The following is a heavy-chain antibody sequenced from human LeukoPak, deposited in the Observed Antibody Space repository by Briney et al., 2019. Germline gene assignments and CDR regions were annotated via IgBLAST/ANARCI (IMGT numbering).Heavy chain of an antibody. CDR1: GGSFSGYY. V-gene: IGHV4-34*01. J-gene: IGHJ6*03. Sequence: PSETLSLTCAVYGGSFSGYYWSWLLQPPGKGLEWTREINHSGSTNYNPSLKSRVTISVDTSKNQFSLKLSSVTAADTAVYYCARGFRYSSSWALEGYYYYMDVWGKGTTVTVSS. CDR3: ARGFRYSSSWALEGYYYYMDV. CDR2: INHSGST. D-gene: IGHD6-13*01.